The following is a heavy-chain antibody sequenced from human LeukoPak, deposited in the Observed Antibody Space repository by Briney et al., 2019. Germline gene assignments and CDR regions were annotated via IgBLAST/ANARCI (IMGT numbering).Heavy chain of an antibody. CDR1: GYTFTSYG. J-gene: IGHJ3*02. V-gene: IGHV1-18*01. CDR2: ISSYNGNT. D-gene: IGHD3-22*01. CDR3: ARAISYYYDSSGYSHDAFDI. Sequence: ASVKVFCKASGYTFTSYGISWVRQAPGQGLEWMGWISSYNGNTNYAQKLQGRVTMSTDTSTGTAYMELRSLRSEDTAVYYCARAISYYYDSSGYSHDAFDIWGQGTMVTVSS.